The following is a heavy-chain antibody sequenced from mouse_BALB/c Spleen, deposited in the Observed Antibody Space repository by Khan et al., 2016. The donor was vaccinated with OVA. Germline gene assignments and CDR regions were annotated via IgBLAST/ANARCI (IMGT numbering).Heavy chain of an antibody. V-gene: IGHV5-6*01. Sequence: EVELVESGGDLVKPGGSLKLSCAASGFTFSNYGMSWVRQIPDKRLEWVATINSDGTYTYYQDSVKGRFTISRNNAKNPLYLELSSLKSEDTAMYYCASHLTGAFAYWGQGTLVTVSA. CDR2: INSDGTYT. CDR3: ASHLTGAFAY. D-gene: IGHD4-1*01. J-gene: IGHJ3*01. CDR1: GFTFSNYG.